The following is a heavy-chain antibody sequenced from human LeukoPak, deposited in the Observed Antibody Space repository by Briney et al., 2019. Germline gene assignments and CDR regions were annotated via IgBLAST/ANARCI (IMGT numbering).Heavy chain of an antibody. J-gene: IGHJ4*02. Sequence: PSETLSLTCTVSGGSLSSNSYYWGWLRQPPGTGLEWIGTIYYSGSTNYNPSLKSRVTISVDTSKNQFSLKLSSLTAADTAVYYCARSMTLDYWGQGTLVTVSS. D-gene: IGHD2-21*02. CDR3: ARSMTLDY. CDR2: IYYSGST. CDR1: GGSLSSNSYY. V-gene: IGHV4-39*07.